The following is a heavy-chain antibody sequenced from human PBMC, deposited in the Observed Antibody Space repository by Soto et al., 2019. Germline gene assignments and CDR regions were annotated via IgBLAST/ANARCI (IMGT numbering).Heavy chain of an antibody. J-gene: IGHJ4*02. Sequence: QVQLVQSGAEVQKPGSSVKVSCKASGGTFSSYAISWVRQAPGQGLEWMGGNIPIFGTANYVQKFQGRVTITADESTSTAYMELSSLRSEDTAVYYCARGHCSGGSCYSACDYWGQGTLVTVSS. CDR2: NIPIFGTA. V-gene: IGHV1-69*01. CDR3: ARGHCSGGSCYSACDY. CDR1: GGTFSSYA. D-gene: IGHD2-15*01.